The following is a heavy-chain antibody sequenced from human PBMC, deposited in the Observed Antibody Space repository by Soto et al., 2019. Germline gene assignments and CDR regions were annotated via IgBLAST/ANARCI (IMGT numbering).Heavy chain of an antibody. Sequence: SDTLSLTCFVSGYSITAGGYYWSWIRHHPGKGLEWIGSFYSSGSIIYNPSLRSRVSISGDTSSNQFSMSLTSVTAADTARYYCARMYSSGSGWFHPWGQGTLVTVSS. CDR1: GYSITAGGYY. D-gene: IGHD6-19*01. V-gene: IGHV4-30-4*02. J-gene: IGHJ5*02. CDR3: ARMYSSGSGWFHP. CDR2: FYSSGSI.